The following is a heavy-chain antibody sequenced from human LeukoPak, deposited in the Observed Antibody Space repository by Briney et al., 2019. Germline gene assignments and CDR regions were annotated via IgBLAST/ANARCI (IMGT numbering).Heavy chain of an antibody. Sequence: PGGSLRLSCAASGFKFGNYPMNWIRRAPGQGLEWVANINEDGSETYYVDSVMGRFTISRDNVRNSLYLQMDSLRVEDTATYYCARDFSGESDYWGQGTLVTVST. D-gene: IGHD7-27*01. J-gene: IGHJ4*02. CDR1: GFKFGNYP. V-gene: IGHV3-7*01. CDR2: INEDGSET. CDR3: ARDFSGESDY.